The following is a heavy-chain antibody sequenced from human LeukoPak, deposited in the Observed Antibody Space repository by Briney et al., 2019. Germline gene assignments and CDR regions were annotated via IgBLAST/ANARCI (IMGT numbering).Heavy chain of an antibody. V-gene: IGHV3-30*09. CDR1: GFTFSSYA. CDR2: ISYDGSNK. J-gene: IGHJ6*02. Sequence: PGRSLRLSCAASGFTFSSYAMHWVRQAPGKGLEWVAVISYDGSNKYYADSVKGRFAISRDNPRNTLYLQMNSLRAEDTAVYYCARDRSMYFYGMDVWGQGTTVTVSS. CDR3: ARDRSMYFYGMDV.